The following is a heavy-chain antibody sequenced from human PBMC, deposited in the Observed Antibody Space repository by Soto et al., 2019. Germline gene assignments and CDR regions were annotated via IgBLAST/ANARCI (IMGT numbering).Heavy chain of an antibody. Sequence: ASVKVSCKASGGTFSSYAISWVRQAPGQGLEWMGGIIPIFGTANYAQKFQGRVTITADESTSTAYMELSSLRSEDTAVYYCATIGYSSGGSCPERPYYYGMDVWGQGTTVTVSS. CDR2: IIPIFGTA. V-gene: IGHV1-69*13. J-gene: IGHJ6*02. CDR3: ATIGYSSGGSCPERPYYYGMDV. CDR1: GGTFSSYA. D-gene: IGHD2-15*01.